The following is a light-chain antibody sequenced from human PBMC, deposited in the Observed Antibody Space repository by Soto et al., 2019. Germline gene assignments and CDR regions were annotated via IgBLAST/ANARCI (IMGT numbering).Light chain of an antibody. J-gene: IGKJ1*01. CDR3: QQRSNWSRT. CDR1: HSISSF. Sequence: EVVLTQSPATLSLSPGERATLSCTASHSISSFLGWYQQKPGQAPRLLIYDASNRATGIPARFSGSGSGTDFTLTISSLEPEDFAVYYCQQRSNWSRTFGQGTKVEIK. V-gene: IGKV3-11*01. CDR2: DAS.